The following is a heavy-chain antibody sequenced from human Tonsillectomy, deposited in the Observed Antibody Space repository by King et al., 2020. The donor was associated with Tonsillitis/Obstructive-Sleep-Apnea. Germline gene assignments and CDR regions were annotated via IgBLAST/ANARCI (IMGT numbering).Heavy chain of an antibody. D-gene: IGHD3-9*01. CDR3: ARQNDILTGYYVLDY. CDR2: IYPGDSDT. Sequence: QLVQSGAEVKKPGESLKISCKGSGYSFTSYWIGWVRQMPGKGLEWMGIIYPGDSDTRYRPSLQGQVTISADKSISTAYLQWSSLKASDTAMYYCARQNDILTGYYVLDYWGQGTLVTVSS. V-gene: IGHV5-51*01. CDR1: GYSFTSYW. J-gene: IGHJ4*02.